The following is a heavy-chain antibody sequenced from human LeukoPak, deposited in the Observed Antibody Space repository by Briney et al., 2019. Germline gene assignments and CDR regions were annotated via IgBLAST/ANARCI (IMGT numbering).Heavy chain of an antibody. CDR3: ATYYYASGSSD. Sequence: GGSLRLSCAASGFTVSSNYMSWVRQAPGKGLEWVSYISTHSTYTHYADSVRGRFTISRDNAKNSLYLQMNSLRAEDTAVYYCATYYYASGSSDWGQGTLVTVSS. CDR2: ISTHSTYT. V-gene: IGHV3-11*03. CDR1: GFTVSSNY. J-gene: IGHJ4*02. D-gene: IGHD3-10*01.